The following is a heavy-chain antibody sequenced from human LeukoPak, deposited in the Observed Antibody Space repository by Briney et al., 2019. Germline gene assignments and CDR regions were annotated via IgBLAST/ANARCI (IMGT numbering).Heavy chain of an antibody. Sequence: SEALSLTCTVSGGSIGSSSYYWGWIRQPPGKGLEWIGSIYYSGSTYYNPSLKSRVTISVDTSKNQFSLKLSSVTAADTAVYYCARRTYYDFWSGYLDYWGQGTLVTVSS. D-gene: IGHD3-3*01. CDR1: GGSIGSSSYY. CDR2: IYYSGST. CDR3: ARRTYYDFWSGYLDY. J-gene: IGHJ4*02. V-gene: IGHV4-39*01.